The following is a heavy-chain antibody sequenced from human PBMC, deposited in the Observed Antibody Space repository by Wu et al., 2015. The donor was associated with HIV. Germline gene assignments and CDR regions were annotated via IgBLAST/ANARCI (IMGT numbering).Heavy chain of an antibody. J-gene: IGHJ4*02. D-gene: IGHD3-9*01. CDR1: GYTFTDYY. Sequence: HVQLLQSGAEVKKPGASVKVSCKASGYTFTDYYVHWVRQAPGQGLEWMGWINPNSGGTNFAQKFQGRVTMTRDTSISTAYMELSRLRSDDTAVYYCARELGEGLDLTGYYPQAFDYWGQGTLVTVSS. CDR2: INPNSGGT. CDR3: ARELGEGLDLTGYYPQAFDY. V-gene: IGHV1-2*02.